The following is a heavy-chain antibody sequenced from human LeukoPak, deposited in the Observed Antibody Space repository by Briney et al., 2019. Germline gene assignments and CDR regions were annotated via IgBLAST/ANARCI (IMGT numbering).Heavy chain of an antibody. CDR2: IRGSGSGM. J-gene: IGHJ4*02. CDR3: ARDDNWGFDY. Sequence: GGSLRLSCAASGFVFSDYSMNWVRQAPGKGLEWVANIRGSGSGMGYGSYCGDSVKGRFTISRDNAKTSLYLQMNSLRADDTAVYYCARDDNWGFDYWGQGALVTVSS. CDR1: GFVFSDYS. V-gene: IGHV3-48*04. D-gene: IGHD7-27*01.